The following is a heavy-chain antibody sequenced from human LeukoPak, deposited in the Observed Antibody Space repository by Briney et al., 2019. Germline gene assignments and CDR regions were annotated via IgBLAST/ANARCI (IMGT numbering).Heavy chain of an antibody. V-gene: IGHV4-34*01. Sequence: SETLSLTCAVYGGSFSGYYWSWIRQPPGKGLEWIGEINHSGSTNYNPSLKSRVTISVDTSKNQFSLKLSSVTAADTAVYYCARPNTSGWRSYFDYWGQGSLVTVSS. CDR2: INHSGST. D-gene: IGHD6-19*01. CDR3: ARPNTSGWRSYFDY. CDR1: GGSFSGYY. J-gene: IGHJ4*02.